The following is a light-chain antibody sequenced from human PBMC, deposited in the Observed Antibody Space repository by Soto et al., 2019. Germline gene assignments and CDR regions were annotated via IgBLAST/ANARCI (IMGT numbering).Light chain of an antibody. CDR2: GAN. CDR1: QSVSSSY. J-gene: IGKJ4*01. CDR3: QQHGSSPLT. Sequence: EILLTQSPGTLSLSPGERATLSCRASQSVSSSYLAWYQQKPGQAPRLLIYGANNRATGISDRFSGSGSGTDFTLTISRLESDDFAVYYCQQHGSSPLTFGGGTKVDIK. V-gene: IGKV3-20*01.